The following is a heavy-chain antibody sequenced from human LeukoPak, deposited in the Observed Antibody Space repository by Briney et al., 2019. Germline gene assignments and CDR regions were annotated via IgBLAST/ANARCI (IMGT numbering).Heavy chain of an antibody. D-gene: IGHD4-11*01. Sequence: GGSLRLSCVASGFSFSSYWMSWVRQAPGKGPEWVASIKQDGSEKFYVDSVKGRFTISKDNAKNSLYLQMNSLRAEDTAVYYCAREDHSKYEYWGQGTLVTVSP. CDR3: AREDHSKYEY. CDR1: GFSFSSYW. J-gene: IGHJ4*02. CDR2: IKQDGSEK. V-gene: IGHV3-7*01.